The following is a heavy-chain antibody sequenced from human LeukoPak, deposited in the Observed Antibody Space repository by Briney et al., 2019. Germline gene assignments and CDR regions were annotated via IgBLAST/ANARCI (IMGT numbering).Heavy chain of an antibody. D-gene: IGHD3-16*01. V-gene: IGHV3-64D*06. J-gene: IGHJ4*02. CDR3: VKDTSPSPYYFDY. Sequence: GGSLRLSCSASGFXFSSYAFHWVRQAPGKGLEYVSAINNNGGTTYYADSVKGRFTISRDNSKNTLFLQMSSLRAEDTAVYYCVKDTSPSPYYFDYWGQGTLVTVSS. CDR2: INNNGGTT. CDR1: GFXFSSYA.